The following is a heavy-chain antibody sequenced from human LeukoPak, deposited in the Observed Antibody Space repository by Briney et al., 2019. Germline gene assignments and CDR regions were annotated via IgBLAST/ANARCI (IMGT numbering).Heavy chain of an antibody. J-gene: IGHJ3*02. CDR2: INQDGSEK. V-gene: IGHV3-7*05. CDR1: GFTFSSYW. CDR3: ARAGTLWFGESLFDM. Sequence: GGSLRLSCVASGFTFSSYWMNWVRQAPGKGLEWMANINQDGSEKYYVESVKGRFTISRDNAQNSLSLQMNSLRVEDTAVYYCARAGTLWFGESLFDMWGQGTKVTVSS. D-gene: IGHD3-10*01.